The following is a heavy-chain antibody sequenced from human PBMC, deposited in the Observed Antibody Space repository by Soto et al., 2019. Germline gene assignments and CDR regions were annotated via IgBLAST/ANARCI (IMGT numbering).Heavy chain of an antibody. Sequence: QVQLVQSGGEVKKPGASVKVSCKTSGYSFTTYGISWVRQAPGQGLEWMGWISAYNGNTNYAQKLQGRVTMTTDTSTSTAYMELRSLRSDDTAVYYCARAGPAPYYSYGMDVWGQGSTVTVSS. CDR2: ISAYNGNT. J-gene: IGHJ6*02. CDR1: GYSFTTYG. CDR3: ARAGPAPYYSYGMDV. V-gene: IGHV1-18*01.